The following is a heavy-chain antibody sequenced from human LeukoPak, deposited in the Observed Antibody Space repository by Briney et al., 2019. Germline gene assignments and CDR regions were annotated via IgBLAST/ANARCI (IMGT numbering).Heavy chain of an antibody. D-gene: IGHD5-18*01. J-gene: IGHJ4*02. CDR1: GYSIGTGYY. Sequence: SETLSLTCDVSGYSIGTGYYGGWIRQPPGKGLEWIGSMSQTGDSYYNPSLKYRVTIAVDRSKHQCSLNLRSVTAAHTAVYYCARDSRGYFYAQIDYWGQGTLVTVSS. V-gene: IGHV4-38-2*01. CDR2: MSQTGDS. CDR3: ARDSRGYFYAQIDY.